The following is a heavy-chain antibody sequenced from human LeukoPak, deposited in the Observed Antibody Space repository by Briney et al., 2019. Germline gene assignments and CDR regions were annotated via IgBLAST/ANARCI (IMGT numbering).Heavy chain of an antibody. V-gene: IGHV3-48*04. CDR3: ARDRGGSYSAIDY. CDR1: GFTFSSYS. Sequence: GGSLRLSCTASGFTFSSYSLNWVRQAPGKGPEWVSFISSSSITIYYADSVKGRFTISRDNAEKSLYLQMNSLRAEDTAVYYCARDRGGSYSAIDYWGQGTLVTVSS. J-gene: IGHJ4*02. CDR2: ISSSSITI. D-gene: IGHD2-15*01.